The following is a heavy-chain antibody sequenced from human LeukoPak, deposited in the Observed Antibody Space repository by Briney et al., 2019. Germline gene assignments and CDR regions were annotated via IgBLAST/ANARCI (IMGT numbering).Heavy chain of an antibody. J-gene: IGHJ4*02. CDR2: IKQDGSEK. CDR1: GFTFSSYW. Sequence: GGSLRLSCAASGFTFSSYWLTWVRQAPGKGLEWVANIKQDGSEKFYVDSVKGRFTISRDSAKNSLYLQMNSLRAEDTAVYYCARDEGGKWELLGREGNWGQGTQVTVSS. CDR3: ARDEGGKWELLGREGN. V-gene: IGHV3-7*01. D-gene: IGHD1-26*01.